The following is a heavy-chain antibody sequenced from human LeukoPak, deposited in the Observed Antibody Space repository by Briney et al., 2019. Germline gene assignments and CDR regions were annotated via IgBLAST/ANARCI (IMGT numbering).Heavy chain of an antibody. J-gene: IGHJ4*02. V-gene: IGHV3-48*04. CDR2: IDSSTRTI. Sequence: GGSLRLSCAASGFTFSTYSMNWVRQAPGKGLEWVSFIDSSTRTIFYADSVKGRFTISRDNAKNSLLLQMSSLRAEDTAVYYCARRVPSQVITDYFDYWGQGALVTVSS. CDR1: GFTFSTYS. CDR3: ARRVPSQVITDYFDY. D-gene: IGHD3-16*01.